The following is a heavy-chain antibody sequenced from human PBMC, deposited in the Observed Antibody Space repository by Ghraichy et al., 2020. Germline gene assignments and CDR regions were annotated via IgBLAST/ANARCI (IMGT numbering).Heavy chain of an antibody. CDR2: IDWDDDK. CDR3: ARSRITMVRGDYFPDY. CDR1: GFSLSTSGMC. V-gene: IGHV2-70*01. J-gene: IGHJ4*02. Sequence: SGPTLVKPTQTLTLTCTFSGFSLSTSGMCVSWIRQPPGKALEWLALIDWDDDKYYSTSLKTRLTISKDTSKNQVVLTMTNMDPVDTATYYCARSRITMVRGDYFPDYWGQGTLVTVSS. D-gene: IGHD3-10*01.